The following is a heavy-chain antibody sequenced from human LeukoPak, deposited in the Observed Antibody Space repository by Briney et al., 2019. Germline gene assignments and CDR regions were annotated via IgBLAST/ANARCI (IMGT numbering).Heavy chain of an antibody. D-gene: IGHD6-13*01. Sequence: GGSLRLSCAASGFTFSSYWMSWVRQAPGKGLEWAANIKRDESEKFYVDSVKGRFTISRDNAKNSLYLQMNSLRAEDTAMYYCASETKLAAAGTTIGYWGQGTLVTISS. CDR3: ASETKLAAAGTTIGY. CDR2: IKRDESEK. J-gene: IGHJ4*02. V-gene: IGHV3-7*01. CDR1: GFTFSSYW.